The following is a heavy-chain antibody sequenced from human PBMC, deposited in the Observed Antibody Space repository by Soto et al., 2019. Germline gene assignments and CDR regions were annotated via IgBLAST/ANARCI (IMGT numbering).Heavy chain of an antibody. CDR3: ARTLVGATPADY. CDR2: INAGNGNT. CDR1: GYTFTSYA. D-gene: IGHD1-26*01. Sequence: ASVKVCCKASGYTFTSYAMHWVRQAPGQRLEWMGWINAGNGNTKYSQKFQGRVTITRDTSASTAYMELSSLRTEDTAVYYCARTLVGATPADYWGQGTLVTVSS. V-gene: IGHV1-3*01. J-gene: IGHJ4*02.